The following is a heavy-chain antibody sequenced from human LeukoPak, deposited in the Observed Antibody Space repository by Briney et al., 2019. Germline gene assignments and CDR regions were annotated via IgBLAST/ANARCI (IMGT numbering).Heavy chain of an antibody. Sequence: ASVKVSCKASGYTFTGYYMHWVRQAPGQGLEWMGLINPTGGSTGYAQKFQGRVTMTRDMSTSADYMELSSLRSEDTAIYYCARDNSVGDNAWWFDPWGQGTLVTVSS. V-gene: IGHV1-46*01. CDR3: ARDNSVGDNAWWFDP. CDR1: GYTFTGYY. J-gene: IGHJ5*02. D-gene: IGHD1-26*01. CDR2: INPTGGST.